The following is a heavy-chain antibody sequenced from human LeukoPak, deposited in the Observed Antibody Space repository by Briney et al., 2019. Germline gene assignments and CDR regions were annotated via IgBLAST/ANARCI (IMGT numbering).Heavy chain of an antibody. Sequence: SETLSLTCAVYGGSFSGHYWAWIRQPPGKGLEWIGSVYHTGSTHYNSSLKSRIIMFVDTLTNQFSLKLRSVTAADTTIYFCARSLGRYSPYYFDHWGQGKLVTVSS. V-gene: IGHV4-34*10. CDR3: ARSLGRYSPYYFDH. J-gene: IGHJ4*02. D-gene: IGHD3-10*01. CDR1: GGSFSGHY. CDR2: VYHTGST.